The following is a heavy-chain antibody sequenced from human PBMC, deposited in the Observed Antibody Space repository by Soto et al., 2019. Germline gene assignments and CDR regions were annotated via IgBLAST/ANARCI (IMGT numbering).Heavy chain of an antibody. Sequence: GGSLRLSWAASGFTFSSDCMHWVRQAPGKGLEWVAVIWYDGSNKYYADSVKGRFTISRDNSKNTLYLQMNSLRAEDTAVYYCARGGGITMVRGAKRPFDYWGQGT. CDR3: ARGGGITMVRGAKRPFDY. CDR2: IWYDGSNK. V-gene: IGHV3-33*01. CDR1: GFTFSSDC. D-gene: IGHD3-10*01. J-gene: IGHJ4*02.